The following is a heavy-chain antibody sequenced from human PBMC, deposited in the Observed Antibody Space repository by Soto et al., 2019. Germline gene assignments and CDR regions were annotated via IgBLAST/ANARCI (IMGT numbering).Heavy chain of an antibody. CDR1: GFTFSDHY. CDR3: TVWGLGNDFGAA. J-gene: IGHJ4*02. CDR2: SKNKADSYTT. V-gene: IGHV3-72*01. D-gene: IGHD3-16*01. Sequence: GGSLRLSCAASGFTFSDHYVDWVRQAPGKGLEWVGRSKNKADSYTTEYAASVKGRFTISRDGSKNSLYLQMNSLKTEDTAVYYCTVWGLGNDFGAAWGRGILVTVSS.